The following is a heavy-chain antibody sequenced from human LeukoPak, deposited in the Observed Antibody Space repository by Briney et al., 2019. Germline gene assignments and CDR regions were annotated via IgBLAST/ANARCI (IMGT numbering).Heavy chain of an antibody. V-gene: IGHV4-31*03. CDR3: AREGKKKRGYSYGLIDY. CDR2: IYHSGST. Sequence: PSETLSLTCTVSGGSISSGGYYWSWIRQHPGKGLEWIGYIYHSGSTYYNPSLKSRVTISVDTSKNQFSLKLSSVAAADTAVYYCAREGKKKRGYSYGLIDYWGQGTLVTVSS. D-gene: IGHD5-18*01. CDR1: GGSISSGGYY. J-gene: IGHJ4*02.